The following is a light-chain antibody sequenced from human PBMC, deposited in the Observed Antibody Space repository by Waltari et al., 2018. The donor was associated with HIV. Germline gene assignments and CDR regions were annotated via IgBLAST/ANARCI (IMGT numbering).Light chain of an antibody. J-gene: IGLJ2*01. V-gene: IGLV3-21*04. CDR3: QVWDPSGDHLI. Sequence: SYVLTQPPSVSVAPGKTARITCGGNHLGTKSLHWYQQMPGQAPVLVIYYDSDRPSGIPERFSGSNSGNSATLTIIRVEAGDEADYYCQVWDPSGDHLIFGGGTKLTVL. CDR1: HLGTKS. CDR2: YDS.